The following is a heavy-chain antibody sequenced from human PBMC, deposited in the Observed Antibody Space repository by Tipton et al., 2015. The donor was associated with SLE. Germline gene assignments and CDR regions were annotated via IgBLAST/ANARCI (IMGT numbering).Heavy chain of an antibody. CDR3: ARVGKYTDSDGYYLYYFDY. Sequence: GLVKPSETLSLTCTVSDDSFTSHYWSWIRQPPGKGLEWIGCIYYRGNTAYNTSLKSRVTISVDTSKNQFSLKVNSLTAADTAVYYCARVGKYTDSDGYYLYYFDYWGQGTLVTVSS. CDR1: DDSFTSHY. V-gene: IGHV4-59*11. D-gene: IGHD3-22*01. CDR2: IYYRGNT. J-gene: IGHJ4*02.